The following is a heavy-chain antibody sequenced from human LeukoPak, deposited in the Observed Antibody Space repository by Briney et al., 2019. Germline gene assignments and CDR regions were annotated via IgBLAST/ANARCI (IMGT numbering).Heavy chain of an antibody. CDR3: ARDDGAAAGPSDY. D-gene: IGHD6-13*01. CDR2: IIPIFGIA. Sequence: SVKVSCKASGGTFSSYAISWVRQAPGQGLEWRGRIIPIFGIANYAQKFQGRVTITADKSTSTAYMELSSLRSEDTAVYYCARDDGAAAGPSDYWGQGTLVTVSS. V-gene: IGHV1-69*04. J-gene: IGHJ4*02. CDR1: GGTFSSYA.